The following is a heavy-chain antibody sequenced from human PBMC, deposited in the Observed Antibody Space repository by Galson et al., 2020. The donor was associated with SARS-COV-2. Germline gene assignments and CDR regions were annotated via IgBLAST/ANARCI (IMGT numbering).Heavy chain of an antibody. CDR2: IYYSGST. J-gene: IGHJ2*01. Sequence: SETLSLTCTVSGGSISSGGYYWSWIRQHPGKGLEWIGYIYYSGSTYYNPSLKSRVTISVDTSKNQFSLKLSSVTAADTAVYYCARVRPRGDIVVVVAATPPWYFDLWGRGTLVTVSS. D-gene: IGHD2-15*01. CDR1: GGSISSGGYY. CDR3: ARVRPRGDIVVVVAATPPWYFDL. V-gene: IGHV4-31*03.